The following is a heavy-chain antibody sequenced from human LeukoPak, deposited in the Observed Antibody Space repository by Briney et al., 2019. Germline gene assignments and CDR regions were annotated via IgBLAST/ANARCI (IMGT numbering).Heavy chain of an antibody. J-gene: IGHJ4*02. CDR3: TDPPTSL. Sequence: GGSLRLSCTTSGFTFGDYAMSWVRQAPGQGLEWVGFIRSKAYGGTTQYAASVKGRFTISRDDSKSIAYLQMSSLKTEDTAVYYCTDPPTSLWGQGLLVTVSS. CDR2: IRSKAYGGTT. D-gene: IGHD5-12*01. CDR1: GFTFGDYA. V-gene: IGHV3-49*04.